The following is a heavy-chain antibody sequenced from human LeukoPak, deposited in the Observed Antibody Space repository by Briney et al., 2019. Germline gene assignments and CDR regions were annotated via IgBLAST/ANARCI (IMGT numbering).Heavy chain of an antibody. CDR2: INPNSGGT. Sequence: ASVKVSCKASGYTFTGYYMHWVRQAPGQGLEWMGWINPNSGGTNYAQKFQGRVTMTRDTSISTAYMELSRLRSDDTAVYSCARDDASRGFAGNSPLDYWGQGTLITVSS. D-gene: IGHD4-23*01. J-gene: IGHJ4*02. V-gene: IGHV1-2*02. CDR3: ARDDASRGFAGNSPLDY. CDR1: GYTFTGYY.